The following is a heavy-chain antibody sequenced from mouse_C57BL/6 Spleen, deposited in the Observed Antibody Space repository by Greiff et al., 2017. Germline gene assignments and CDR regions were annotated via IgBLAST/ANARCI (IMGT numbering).Heavy chain of an antibody. Sequence: VKLQQPGAELVRPGTSVKLSCKASGYTFTSYWMHWVKQRPGQGLEWIGVIDPSDSYTNSNQKFQGKATLTVTPSSSTAYMQRSSLTSEDSAVYYCGRSNYVDYAMDYWGQGTSVTVAS. CDR1: GYTFTSYW. V-gene: IGHV1-59*01. D-gene: IGHD2-5*01. CDR3: GRSNYVDYAMDY. J-gene: IGHJ4*01. CDR2: IDPSDSYT.